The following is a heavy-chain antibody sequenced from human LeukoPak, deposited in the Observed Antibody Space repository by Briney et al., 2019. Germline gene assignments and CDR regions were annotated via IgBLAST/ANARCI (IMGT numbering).Heavy chain of an antibody. CDR3: AKGAEIDH. Sequence: AGSLRLSSAASGFTFNNFDMRWVRQAPGQGPEWLSAMTGPADTTYYAESVKGRFTISRDYSKSMVYLQMNSLRVEDTAIYYCAKGAEIDHWGQGTLVTVSS. CDR2: MTGPADTT. J-gene: IGHJ4*02. CDR1: GFTFNNFD. V-gene: IGHV3-23*01.